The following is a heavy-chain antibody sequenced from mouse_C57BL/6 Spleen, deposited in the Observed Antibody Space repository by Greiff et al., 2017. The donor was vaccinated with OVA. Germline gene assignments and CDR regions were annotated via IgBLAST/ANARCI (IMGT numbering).Heavy chain of an antibody. CDR2: IDPENGDT. V-gene: IGHV14-4*01. J-gene: IGHJ4*01. Sequence: EVMLVESGAELVRPGASVKLSCTASGFNIKDDYMHWVKQRPEQGLEWIGWIDPENGDTEYASKFQGKATITADTSSNTAYLQLSSLTSEDTAVYYCTFGSSYAMDYWGQGTSVTVSS. CDR3: TFGSSYAMDY. CDR1: GFNIKDDY. D-gene: IGHD1-1*01.